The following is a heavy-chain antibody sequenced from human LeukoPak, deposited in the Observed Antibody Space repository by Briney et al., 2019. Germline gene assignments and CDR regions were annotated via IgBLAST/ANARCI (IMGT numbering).Heavy chain of an antibody. CDR1: GFTFSTYN. Sequence: GGSLRLSCAASGFTFSTYNMNWVRQAPGKGLEWVSAISGRGRGGSTYYADSVKGRFTISRDNSKNTLYLQMNSLRAEDTAVYYCAKVGIDGSGPFDHWGQGTLVTVSS. CDR2: ISGRGRGGST. V-gene: IGHV3-23*01. CDR3: AKVGIDGSGPFDH. D-gene: IGHD3-10*01. J-gene: IGHJ4*02.